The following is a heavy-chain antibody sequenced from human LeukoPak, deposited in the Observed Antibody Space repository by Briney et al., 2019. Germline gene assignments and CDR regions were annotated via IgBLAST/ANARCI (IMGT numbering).Heavy chain of an antibody. D-gene: IGHD3-22*01. CDR3: AKVREDSSGYSYSPFDY. CDR1: GYTFTSYY. CDR2: INPSGGST. J-gene: IGHJ4*02. Sequence: ASVKVSCKASGYTFTSYYMHWVRQAPGQGLEWMGIINPSGGSTSYAQKFQGRVTMTRDTSTSTVYMELSSLRSEDTAVYYCAKVREDSSGYSYSPFDYWGQGTLVTVSS. V-gene: IGHV1-46*01.